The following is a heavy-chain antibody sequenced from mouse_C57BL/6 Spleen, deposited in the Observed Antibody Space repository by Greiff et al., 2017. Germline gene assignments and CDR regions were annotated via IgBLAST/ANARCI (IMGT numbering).Heavy chain of an antibody. CDR3: ARSGTTVVDWYFDV. CDR1: GYTFTDYY. D-gene: IGHD1-1*01. J-gene: IGHJ1*03. V-gene: IGHV1-26*01. CDR2: INPNNGGT. Sequence: EVQLQQSGPELVKPGASVKISCKASGYTFTDYYMNWVKQSHGKSLEWIGDINPNNGGTSYNQKFKGKATLTVDKSSSTAYMELRSLTSEDSAVYYCARSGTTVVDWYFDVWGTGTTVTVSS.